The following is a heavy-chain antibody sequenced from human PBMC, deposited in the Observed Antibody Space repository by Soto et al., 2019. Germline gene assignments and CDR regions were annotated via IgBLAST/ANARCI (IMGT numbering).Heavy chain of an antibody. D-gene: IGHD6-19*01. Sequence: VQLVESGGGVVQPGRSLRLSCAASGFTFSSYGMHWVRQAPGKGLEWVGRIKSKTDGGTTHFAAPVKGRFTISRDDSKNTLYLQMNSLKTEDTAVYYCTTSGWYRADYWGQGTLVTVSS. CDR1: GFTFSSYG. V-gene: IGHV3-15*01. CDR3: TTSGWYRADY. CDR2: IKSKTDGGTT. J-gene: IGHJ4*02.